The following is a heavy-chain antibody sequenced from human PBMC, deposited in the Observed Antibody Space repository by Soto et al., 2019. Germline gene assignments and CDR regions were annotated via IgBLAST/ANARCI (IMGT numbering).Heavy chain of an antibody. Sequence: SETLSLTCTVSGGSISSSSYYSGWIRQPPGKGLEWIGSIYYSGSTSYNPSLKSPVTISVDTPKNQFSLELSSVTSADTSVFSRARDPGYCSRSSCYCYYAMGNCGQGTT. CDR1: GGSISSSSYY. V-gene: IGHV4-39*02. D-gene: IGHD2-2*01. CDR2: IYYSGST. J-gene: IGHJ6*02. CDR3: ARDPGYCSRSSCYCYYAMGN.